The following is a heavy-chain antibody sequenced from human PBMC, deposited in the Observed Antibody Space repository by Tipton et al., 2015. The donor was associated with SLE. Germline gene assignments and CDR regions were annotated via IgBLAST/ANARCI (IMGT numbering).Heavy chain of an antibody. V-gene: IGHV3-48*01. CDR2: ISSSSSTI. J-gene: IGHJ4*02. Sequence: SLRLSCAASGFTVSSNYMSWVRQAPGKGLEWVSYISSSSSTIYYADSVKGRFTISRDNAKNSLYLQMNSLRAEDTAVYYCAGRYFDWYPFDYWGQGTLVTVSS. D-gene: IGHD3-9*01. CDR1: GFTVSSNY. CDR3: AGRYFDWYPFDY.